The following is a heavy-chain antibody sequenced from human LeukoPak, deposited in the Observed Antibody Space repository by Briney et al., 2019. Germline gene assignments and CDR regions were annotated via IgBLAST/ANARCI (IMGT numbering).Heavy chain of an antibody. D-gene: IGHD6-13*01. CDR1: GFTFSSYW. CDR2: ISSSSSYI. V-gene: IGHV3-21*01. CDR3: ARGLGWDSSTWYFFDF. J-gene: IGHJ4*02. Sequence: GGSLRLSCAASGFTFSSYWMSWVRQAPGKGLEWASSISSSSSYIYYADSVKGRFTISRDNAKNSLYLQMNSLRAEDTAVYYRARGLGWDSSTWYFFDFWGQGTLVTVSS.